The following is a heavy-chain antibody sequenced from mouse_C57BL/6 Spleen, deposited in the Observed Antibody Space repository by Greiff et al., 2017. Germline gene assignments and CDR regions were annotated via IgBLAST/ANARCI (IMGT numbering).Heavy chain of an antibody. CDR3: ARDYSNWYFDV. Sequence: DVHLVESGGGLVKPGGSLKLSCAASGFTFSSYAMSWVRQTPEKRLEWVATISDGGSYTYYPDNVKGRFTIARDNAKNNLYLQMSHLKSEDTAMYYRARDYSNWYFDVWGTGTTVTVSS. D-gene: IGHD2-1*01. J-gene: IGHJ1*03. CDR2: ISDGGSYT. CDR1: GFTFSSYA. V-gene: IGHV5-4*01.